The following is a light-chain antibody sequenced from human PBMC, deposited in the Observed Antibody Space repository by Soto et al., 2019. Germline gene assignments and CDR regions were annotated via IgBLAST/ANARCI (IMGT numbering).Light chain of an antibody. J-gene: IGLJ1*01. Sequence: SSDVGGYNYVSWYQLHPGKAPKLMIYDVSDRPSGVSNRFSGSKSGNTASLTISGLQAEDEADYYCSSYTSSGSLYVFGAGTKVTVL. CDR1: SSDVGGYNY. CDR2: DVS. V-gene: IGLV2-14*04. CDR3: SSYTSSGSLYV.